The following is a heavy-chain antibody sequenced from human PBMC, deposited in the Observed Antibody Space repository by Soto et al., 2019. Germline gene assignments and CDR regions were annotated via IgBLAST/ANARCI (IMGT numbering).Heavy chain of an antibody. V-gene: IGHV4-31*03. Sequence: PSETLSLTCTVSGGSISSGGYYWSWIRQHPGKGLEWIGYIYYSGSTYYNPSLKSRVTISVDTSKNQFSLKLSSVTAADTAVYYCARDVMPPHYYGSGNYYWYYYGMDVWGQGTTVTVS. CDR2: IYYSGST. D-gene: IGHD3-10*01. J-gene: IGHJ6*02. CDR3: ARDVMPPHYYGSGNYYWYYYGMDV. CDR1: GGSISSGGYY.